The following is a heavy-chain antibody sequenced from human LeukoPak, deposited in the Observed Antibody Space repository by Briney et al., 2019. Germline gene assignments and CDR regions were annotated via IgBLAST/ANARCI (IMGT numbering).Heavy chain of an antibody. CDR2: ISGSGGST. CDR1: GFTFSSYA. Sequence: GGSLRLSCVVSGFTFSSYAMSWVRQAPGKGLEWVSAISGSGGSTYYADSVKGRFTISRDNSKNTPYLQMNSLRAEDTAVYYCAKGPPYGGAFDIWGQGTMVTVSS. J-gene: IGHJ3*02. CDR3: AKGPPYGGAFDI. D-gene: IGHD4-17*01. V-gene: IGHV3-23*01.